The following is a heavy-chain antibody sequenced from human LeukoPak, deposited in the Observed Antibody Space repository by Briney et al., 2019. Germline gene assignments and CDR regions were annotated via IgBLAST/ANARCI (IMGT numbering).Heavy chain of an antibody. V-gene: IGHV4-59*12. CDR2: IYYSGST. D-gene: IGHD1-26*01. CDR1: GGSISSYY. Sequence: SETLSLTCTVSGGSISSYYWSWIRQPPGKGLEWIGYIYYSGSTNYNPSLKSRVTISVDTSKNQFSLKLSSVTAADTAVYYCARGYSGSYPIDYWGQGTLVTVSS. CDR3: ARGYSGSYPIDY. J-gene: IGHJ4*02.